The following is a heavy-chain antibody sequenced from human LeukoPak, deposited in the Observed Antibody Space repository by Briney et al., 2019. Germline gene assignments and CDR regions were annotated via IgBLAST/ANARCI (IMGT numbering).Heavy chain of an antibody. CDR3: ARVVRNAFDI. CDR2: IYYSGST. Sequence: SETLSLTCTVSGGSISSYYWSWIRQPPGKGLEWIGYIYYSGSTNYNPSLKSRVTISVDTSRNQFSLKLSSVTAADTAVYYCARVVRNAFDIWGQGTMVTVSS. J-gene: IGHJ3*02. D-gene: IGHD2-2*01. V-gene: IGHV4-59*01. CDR1: GGSISSYY.